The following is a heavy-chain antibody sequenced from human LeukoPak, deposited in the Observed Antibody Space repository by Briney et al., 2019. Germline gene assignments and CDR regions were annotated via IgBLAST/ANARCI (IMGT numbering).Heavy chain of an antibody. CDR2: IYTSGST. V-gene: IGHV4-4*07. J-gene: IGHJ6*03. CDR1: GGSFSSYY. Sequence: SETLSLTCTVSGGSFSSYYWSWIRQPAGKGLEWIGRIYTSGSTNYNLSLKSRVTMSVDTSKKHLSLKLSSVTAADTGVYYCARARVVPAASEFYYYMDVWGKGTTVTVSS. D-gene: IGHD2-2*01. CDR3: ARARVVPAASEFYYYMDV.